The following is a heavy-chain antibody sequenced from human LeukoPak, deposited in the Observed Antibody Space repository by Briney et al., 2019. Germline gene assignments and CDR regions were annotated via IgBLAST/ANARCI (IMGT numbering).Heavy chain of an antibody. J-gene: IGHJ6*02. Sequence: GGSLRLSCAASGFTFSSYSMNWVRQAPGKGLEWVSSISSSSSYIYYADSVKGRFTISRDNAKNSLYLQMNSLRAEDTAVYYCARVQRAGYERYYYYGMDVWGQGTTVTVSS. CDR2: ISSSSSYI. D-gene: IGHD3-3*01. CDR3: ARVQRAGYERYYYYGMDV. V-gene: IGHV3-21*01. CDR1: GFTFSSYS.